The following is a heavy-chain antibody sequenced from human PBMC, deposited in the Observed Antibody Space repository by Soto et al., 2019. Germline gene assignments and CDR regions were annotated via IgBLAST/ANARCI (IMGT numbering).Heavy chain of an antibody. Sequence: GGSLRLSCAASGFTFSSYGMHWVRQAPGKGLEWVAVISYDGSNKYYADSVKGRFTISRDNSKNTLYLQMNSLRAEDTAVYYCAKTQTYYDFWSGYWAMDVWGQGTTVTVSS. V-gene: IGHV3-30*18. CDR3: AKTQTYYDFWSGYWAMDV. D-gene: IGHD3-3*01. J-gene: IGHJ6*02. CDR1: GFTFSSYG. CDR2: ISYDGSNK.